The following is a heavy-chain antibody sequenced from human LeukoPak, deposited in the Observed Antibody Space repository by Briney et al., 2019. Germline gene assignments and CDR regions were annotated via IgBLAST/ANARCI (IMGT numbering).Heavy chain of an antibody. Sequence: PSETLSLTCSVSGVSISSDYWSWIRQPPGKGLEWIGYMYYRGSSNYNPSLKSRVTISVDTSKNQFSLKLSSVTAADTAVYYCARTMGDIVVVPAAINWFDPWGQGTLVTVSS. J-gene: IGHJ5*02. CDR1: GVSISSDY. CDR3: ARTMGDIVVVPAAINWFDP. CDR2: MYYRGSS. D-gene: IGHD2-2*01. V-gene: IGHV4-59*08.